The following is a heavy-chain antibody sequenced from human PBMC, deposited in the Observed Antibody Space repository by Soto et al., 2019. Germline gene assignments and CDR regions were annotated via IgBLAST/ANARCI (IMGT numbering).Heavy chain of an antibody. V-gene: IGHV3-30*03. CDR3: SRGTYYPQSSGLHADY. Sequence: GGSLRLSCATSGFTFNDYAMYWVRQAPGQGLEWVAMISSDGHHQFYVDNLRGRFTVSRDNSKNTLFLQMNSLRPEDTAVYYCSRGTYYPQSSGLHADYWGQGTVVTVSS. J-gene: IGHJ4*02. CDR1: GFTFNDYA. CDR2: ISSDGHHQ. D-gene: IGHD3-22*01.